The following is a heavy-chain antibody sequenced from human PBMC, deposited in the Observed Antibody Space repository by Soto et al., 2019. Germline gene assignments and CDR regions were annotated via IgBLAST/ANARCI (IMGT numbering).Heavy chain of an antibody. D-gene: IGHD1-26*01. V-gene: IGHV4-59*08. Sequence: SETLSLTCTVSGGSISSYYWSWIRQPPGKGLEWIGYIYYSGSTNYNPSLKSRVTISVDTSKNQFSLKLSSVTAADTAVYYCARFVGASWFDPWGQGTLVNVSS. CDR2: IYYSGST. J-gene: IGHJ5*02. CDR3: ARFVGASWFDP. CDR1: GGSISSYY.